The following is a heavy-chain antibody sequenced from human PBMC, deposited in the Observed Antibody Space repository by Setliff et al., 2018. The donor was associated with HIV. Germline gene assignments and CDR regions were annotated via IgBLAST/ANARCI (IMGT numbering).Heavy chain of an antibody. CDR1: GDSISSNNYY. D-gene: IGHD5-18*01. CDR3: AKGGYGGAYYAAGY. J-gene: IGHJ4*02. CDR2: IFYGGSVYGRGRT. Sequence: SETLSLTCTVSGDSISSNNYYWAWIRQSPGKGLEWIGCIFYGGSVYGRGRTFFNPSLKSRVPLAVDTSKNQFSLKLNSVTAADTAMYYCAKGGYGGAYYAAGYWGQGTKVTVSS. V-gene: IGHV4-39*07.